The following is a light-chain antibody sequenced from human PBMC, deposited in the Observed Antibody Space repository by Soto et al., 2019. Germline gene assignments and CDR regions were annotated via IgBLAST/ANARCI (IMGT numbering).Light chain of an antibody. Sequence: DIQMTQSPSTLSGSVGDRVTITCRASQTISSWLAWYQQKPGKAPKLLIYKASTLKSGVPSRFSGSGSGTEFILTSSSLQPDEFATYYCQHYNSYSEAFGQGTKVELK. CDR1: QTISSW. CDR2: KAS. J-gene: IGKJ1*01. CDR3: QHYNSYSEA. V-gene: IGKV1-5*03.